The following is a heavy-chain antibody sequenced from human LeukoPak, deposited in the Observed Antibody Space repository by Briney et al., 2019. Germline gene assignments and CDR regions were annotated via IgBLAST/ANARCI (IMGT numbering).Heavy chain of an antibody. Sequence: GGALESSCQTAGYDFTSFWIGWVRQMAGKGREGMGIIYPGDSGTRYSASFQGRVTISAGKSINTVYLHWNNLKASDTAMYYCASFHISGKSYNGLHYWGQGTLVTVSS. CDR1: GYDFTSFW. CDR3: ASFHISGKSYNGLHY. J-gene: IGHJ4*02. V-gene: IGHV5-51*01. CDR2: IYPGDSGT. D-gene: IGHD3-10*01.